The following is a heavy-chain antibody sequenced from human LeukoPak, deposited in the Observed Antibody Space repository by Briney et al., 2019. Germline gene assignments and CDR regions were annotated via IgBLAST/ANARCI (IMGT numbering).Heavy chain of an antibody. CDR2: INPNIGGT. CDR1: GYTFTGYY. Sequence: AASVKVYCKASGYTFTGYYMHWVRQAPGQGLEWKGWINPNIGGTNYAQKFQGRVTMTRDTSISTAYMELSRLRSDDTAVYYCARDHSNYYDSSGPTVIAFDIWGQGTMVTVSS. CDR3: ARDHSNYYDSSGPTVIAFDI. D-gene: IGHD3-22*01. V-gene: IGHV1-2*02. J-gene: IGHJ3*02.